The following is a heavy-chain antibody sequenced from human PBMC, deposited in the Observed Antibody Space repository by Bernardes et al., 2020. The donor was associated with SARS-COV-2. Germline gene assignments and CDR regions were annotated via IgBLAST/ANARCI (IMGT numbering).Heavy chain of an antibody. CDR2: MSGSGANA. CDR3: VRDLAGGRGS. D-gene: IGHD2-15*01. CDR1: GFTFNTYA. J-gene: IGHJ4*02. V-gene: IGHV3-23*01. Sequence: GGSLRLSCAASGFTFNTYAMSWVRQAPGKGLEWVSAMSGSGANAYYADSVKGRFTISRDNAKNTLYLQMNSLRAEDTATYYCVRDLAGGRGSWGQGTLVTVSS.